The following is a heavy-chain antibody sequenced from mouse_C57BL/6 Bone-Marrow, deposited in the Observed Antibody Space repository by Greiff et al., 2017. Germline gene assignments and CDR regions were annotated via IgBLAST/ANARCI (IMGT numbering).Heavy chain of an antibody. V-gene: IGHV1-18*01. J-gene: IGHJ4*01. CDR1: GYTFTDYN. CDR3: ARGGYDFLYYAMDY. CDR2: INPNNGGT. D-gene: IGHD2-4*01. Sequence: VQLQQSGPELVKPGASVKIPCKASGYTFTDYNMDWVKQSHGKSLEWIGDINPNNGGTIYNQKFKGKATLTVDKASSTAYMELRSLTSEDTAVYYCARGGYDFLYYAMDYWGQGTSVTVSS.